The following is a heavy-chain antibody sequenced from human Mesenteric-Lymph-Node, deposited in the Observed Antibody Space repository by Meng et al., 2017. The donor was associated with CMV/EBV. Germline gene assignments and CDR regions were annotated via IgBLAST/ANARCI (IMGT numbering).Heavy chain of an antibody. J-gene: IGHJ4*02. D-gene: IGHD3-3*01. CDR2: IWYDGSVK. CDR3: ARAGSITIFGVVIEGGSLPPDY. V-gene: IGHV3-33*01. Sequence: GESLKISCAASGFTFNSHGMHWVRQAPGKGLEWVAVIWYDGSVKHYGDSVKGRFTISRDNSNNTLFLEMNNVRAEDTAVYYCARAGSITIFGVVIEGGSLPPDYWGQGTLVTVSS. CDR1: GFTFNSHG.